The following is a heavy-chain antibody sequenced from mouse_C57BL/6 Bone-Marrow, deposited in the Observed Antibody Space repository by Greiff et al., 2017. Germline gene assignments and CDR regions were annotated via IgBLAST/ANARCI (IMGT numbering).Heavy chain of an antibody. D-gene: IGHD2-4*01. V-gene: IGHV14-4*01. CDR3: ARRDYDYDVDYFDY. Sequence: VQLQQSGAELVRPGASVKLSCTASGFTIKDDYMHWVKQRPEQGLEWIGWIDPENGATEYASKFQGKATITADTSSHTAYLQLSSLTAEDSAFYYCARRDYDYDVDYFDYWGQGTTLTVSS. CDR2: IDPENGAT. CDR1: GFTIKDDY. J-gene: IGHJ2*01.